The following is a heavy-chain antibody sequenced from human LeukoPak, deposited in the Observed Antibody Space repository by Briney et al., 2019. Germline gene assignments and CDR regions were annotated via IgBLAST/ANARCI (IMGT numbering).Heavy chain of an antibody. V-gene: IGHV4-30-2*01. CDR2: IYHSGGT. CDR1: GGSISSGGYS. D-gene: IGHD3-16*01. Sequence: PSETLSLTCAVSGGSISSGGYSWSWIRQPPGKGLEWIGYIYHSGGTYYNPSLKSRVTISVDRSKNQFSLKLSSVTAADTAVYYCASSKGYGGPTNWFDPWGQGTLVTVSS. J-gene: IGHJ5*02. CDR3: ASSKGYGGPTNWFDP.